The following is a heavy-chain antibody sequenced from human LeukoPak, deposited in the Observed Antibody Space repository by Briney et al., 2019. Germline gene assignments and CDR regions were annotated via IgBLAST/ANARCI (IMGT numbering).Heavy chain of an antibody. J-gene: IGHJ4*02. CDR1: SFFFSISD. Sequence: GRSVRPFCPAYSFFFSISDMNSASHPPGDWLEWVSFISGGTNYMYYADSVKGRFTISRDNAKSSLYLQMNSLRADDTAVYYCVRRNDADYWGQGTLVTVSS. CDR2: ISGGTNYM. D-gene: IGHD1-1*01. CDR3: VRRNDADY. V-gene: IGHV3-21*01.